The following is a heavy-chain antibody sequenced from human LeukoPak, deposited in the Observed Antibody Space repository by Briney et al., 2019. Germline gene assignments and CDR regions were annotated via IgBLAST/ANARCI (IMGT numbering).Heavy chain of an antibody. D-gene: IGHD3-10*01. CDR2: IFTSGGT. J-gene: IGHJ4*02. V-gene: IGHV4-4*07. CDR1: GGSISSFY. CDR3: ARGRYGSGTYYLDY. Sequence: SETLSLTCTVSGGSISSFYWSWIRQPAGKGLEWIGRIFTSGGTNYNSSLKSRVTMSIDTSKNQFSLKLSPVTAADTAVYYCARGRYGSGTYYLDYWGQGTLVTVSS.